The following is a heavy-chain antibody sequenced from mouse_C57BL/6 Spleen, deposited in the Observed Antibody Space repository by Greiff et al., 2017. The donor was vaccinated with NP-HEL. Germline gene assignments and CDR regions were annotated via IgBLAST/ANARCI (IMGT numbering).Heavy chain of an antibody. V-gene: IGHV1-50*01. CDR1: GYTFTSYW. J-gene: IGHJ2*01. D-gene: IGHD2-5*01. CDR3: ASSAYYSNYRYYFDY. CDR2: IDPSDSYT. Sequence: QVQLQQPGAELVKPGASVKLSCKASGYTFTSYWMQWVKQRPGQGLEWIGEIDPSDSYTNYNQKFKGKATLTVDTSSSTAYMQLSSLTSEDSAVXYCASSAYYSNYRYYFDYWGQGTTLTVSS.